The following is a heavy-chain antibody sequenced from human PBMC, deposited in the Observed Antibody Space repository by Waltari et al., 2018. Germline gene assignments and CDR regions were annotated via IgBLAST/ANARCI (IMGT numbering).Heavy chain of an antibody. Sequence: QVQLVQSGAELKKPGASMRVSCNASGNTFIDHYGHWVRQSPGQGLEWMGWINPNSGGANFARRFQGRISMARDVSTNLAYMELRRLTSSDTAIYYCARGPPVGAGFNPDLDVWGQGTLVTVSS. CDR1: GNTFIDHY. V-gene: IGHV1-2*02. J-gene: IGHJ4*02. CDR3: ARGPPVGAGFNPDLDV. D-gene: IGHD1-26*01. CDR2: INPNSGGA.